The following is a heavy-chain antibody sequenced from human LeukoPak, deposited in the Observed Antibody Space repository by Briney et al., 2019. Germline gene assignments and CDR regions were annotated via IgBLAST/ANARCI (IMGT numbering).Heavy chain of an antibody. J-gene: IGHJ1*01. CDR1: GYTFTSYD. D-gene: IGHD3-16*01. CDR2: INPNSGNT. CDR3: ARLGYYASH. Sequence: ASVTVSCKASGYTFTSYDINWVRQAPGQGLEWMGWINPNSGNTGYAQKFQGRVTMTRDMSTSTIYMELSSLRSEDTALYYCARLGYYASHWGQGTLVTVSS. V-gene: IGHV1-8*01.